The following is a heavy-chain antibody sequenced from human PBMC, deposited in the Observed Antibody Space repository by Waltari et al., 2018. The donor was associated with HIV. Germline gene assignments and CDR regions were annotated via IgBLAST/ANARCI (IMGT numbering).Heavy chain of an antibody. CDR3: ATALYSSSSAGSIDY. CDR2: INPNGGGT. CDR1: GYTFTGYH. J-gene: IGHJ4*02. Sequence: QVQLVQSGAEVKKPGASVKVSCKASGYTFTGYHMHWVRQAPGQGLEWMGWINPNGGGTNYAQKFQGRVTMTRDTSISTAYMELSRLRSDDTAVYYCATALYSSSSAGSIDYWGQGTLVTVSS. V-gene: IGHV1-2*02. D-gene: IGHD6-6*01.